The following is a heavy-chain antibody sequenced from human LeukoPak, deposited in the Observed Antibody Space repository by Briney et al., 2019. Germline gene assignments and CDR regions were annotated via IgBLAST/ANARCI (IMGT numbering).Heavy chain of an antibody. CDR3: AGERSDMIGD. V-gene: IGHV3-74*01. CDR2: INSDGSST. Sequence: PGGSLRLSCAVSGFTFSSYWMHWVRQAPGKGLVWVSRINSDGSSTSYADSVKGRFTISRDNAKNTLYLQMNSLRAEDTVVYYCAGERSDMIGDWGQGTLVTVSS. D-gene: IGHD3-16*01. J-gene: IGHJ4*02. CDR1: GFTFSSYW.